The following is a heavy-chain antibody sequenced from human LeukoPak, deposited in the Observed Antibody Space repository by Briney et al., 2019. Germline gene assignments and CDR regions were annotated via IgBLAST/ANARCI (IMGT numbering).Heavy chain of an antibody. CDR3: ATQQGGNSAY. V-gene: IGHV3-74*01. CDR1: GFTFSDYY. D-gene: IGHD1-7*01. J-gene: IGHJ4*02. CDR2: ITNDGSST. Sequence: GGSLRLSCAASGFTFSDYYMSWIRQAPGKGLVWVSRITNDGSSTTYADSVKGRFTISRDNAKNMLYLQVNSLRAEDTAVYYCATQQGGNSAYWGQGTLVTVSS.